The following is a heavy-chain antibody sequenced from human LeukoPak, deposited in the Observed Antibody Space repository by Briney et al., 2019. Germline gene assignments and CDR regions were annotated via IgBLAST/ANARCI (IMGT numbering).Heavy chain of an antibody. CDR1: GYTLTELS. CDR3: ATVSAAAVTGDFDY. V-gene: IGHV1-24*01. CDR2: FDPEDGET. D-gene: IGHD6-13*01. Sequence: ASVKVSCKVSGYTLTELSMHWVRQAPGKGLEWMGGFDPEDGETIYAQKFQGRVTMTEDTSTDTAYMELSSLRSEDTAVYYCATVSAAAVTGDFDYWGQGTLVTVSS. J-gene: IGHJ4*02.